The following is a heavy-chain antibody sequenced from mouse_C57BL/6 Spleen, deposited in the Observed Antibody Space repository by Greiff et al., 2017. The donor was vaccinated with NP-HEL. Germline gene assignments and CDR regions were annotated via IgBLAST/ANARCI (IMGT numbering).Heavy chain of an antibody. D-gene: IGHD3-2*02. J-gene: IGHJ3*01. V-gene: IGHV1-81*01. CDR1: GYTFTSYG. CDR2: IYPRSGNT. Sequence: QVQLQQSGAELARPGASVKLSCKASGYTFTSYGISWVKQRTGQGLEWIGEIYPRSGNTYYNEKFKGKATLTADKSSSTAYMELRSLTSEDSAVYFCARGGDSSGYRFAYWGQGTLVTVSA. CDR3: ARGGDSSGYRFAY.